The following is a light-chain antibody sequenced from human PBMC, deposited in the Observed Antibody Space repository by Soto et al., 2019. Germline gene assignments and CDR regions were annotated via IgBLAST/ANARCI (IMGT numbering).Light chain of an antibody. V-gene: IGLV1-40*01. CDR1: SSNIGAGYD. Sequence: QSVLTQPPSVSGAPGQRVTISCTGSSSNIGAGYDVHWYQQLPGKAPKVVIYVNNNRPSGVPDRFSGSKSGTSASLAISGLQAEDEADYYCQSYDSSLSASVFGGGTKLTVL. CDR2: VNN. J-gene: IGLJ3*02. CDR3: QSYDSSLSASV.